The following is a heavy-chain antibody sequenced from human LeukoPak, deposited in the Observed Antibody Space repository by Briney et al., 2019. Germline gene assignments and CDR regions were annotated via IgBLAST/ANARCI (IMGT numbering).Heavy chain of an antibody. D-gene: IGHD4-17*01. CDR1: GGSFSGYY. Sequence: KTSETLSLTCAVYGGSFSGYYWSWIRQPPGKGLEWIGEINHSGSTNYNPSLKSRVTISVDTSKNQFSLKLSSVTAADTAVYYCARGDYAHYYYYGMDVWGQGTTVTVSS. J-gene: IGHJ6*02. CDR3: ARGDYAHYYYYGMDV. CDR2: INHSGST. V-gene: IGHV4-34*01.